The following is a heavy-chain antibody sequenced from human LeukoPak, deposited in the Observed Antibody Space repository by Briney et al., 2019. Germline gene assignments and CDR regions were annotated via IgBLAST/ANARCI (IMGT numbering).Heavy chain of an antibody. J-gene: IGHJ5*02. CDR1: AFTFSSYR. Sequence: GGSLRLSCAASAFTFSSYRMNWVRQAPGQGLEWVSSIGSSSSYIYYADSVKGRFTISRDNAKNSLYLQMNSLRAEDTAVYYCARLDYGSGSSWFDPWGQGTLVTVSS. D-gene: IGHD3-10*01. CDR3: ARLDYGSGSSWFDP. V-gene: IGHV3-21*01. CDR2: IGSSSSYI.